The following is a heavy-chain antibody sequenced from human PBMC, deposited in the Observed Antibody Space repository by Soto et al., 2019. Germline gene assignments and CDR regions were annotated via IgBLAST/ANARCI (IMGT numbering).Heavy chain of an antibody. D-gene: IGHD6-6*01. J-gene: IGHJ6*02. Sequence: PVGSLRLSCAASGFTFSSYSMNWVRQAPGKGLVWISHINSDGSSTTYADSVKGRFTISRDNAKDSLYLQMNSLRAEDTAVYYCARDYSSSRYYGMDVWGQGTTVTVSS. CDR1: GFTFSSYS. CDR2: INSDGSST. CDR3: ARDYSSSRYYGMDV. V-gene: IGHV3-74*01.